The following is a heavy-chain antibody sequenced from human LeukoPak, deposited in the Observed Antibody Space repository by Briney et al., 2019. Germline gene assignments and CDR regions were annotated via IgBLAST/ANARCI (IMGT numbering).Heavy chain of an antibody. CDR3: ARGGPKPIMGAADC. V-gene: IGHV1-2*02. D-gene: IGHD1-26*01. Sequence: GAPVKVSCKASGYTFTGDYIHWVRQAPGQGLEWMGWINHNSGGTNYAPKFKGRVTMTRDTCISTTYMELNTLRSDDTAMYYCARGGPKPIMGAADCWGQGTLVTVSS. J-gene: IGHJ4*02. CDR2: INHNSGGT. CDR1: GYTFTGDY.